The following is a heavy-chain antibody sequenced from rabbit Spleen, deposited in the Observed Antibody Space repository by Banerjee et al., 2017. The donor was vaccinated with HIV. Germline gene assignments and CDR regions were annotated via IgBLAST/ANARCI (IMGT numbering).Heavy chain of an antibody. J-gene: IGHJ4*01. V-gene: IGHV1S40*01. Sequence: QSLEESGGDLVKPGGTLTLSCKASGFTLSSYWIWWVRQAPGKGLEWIACVNGGGSGTTHYATWAKGRFTVSKTSSTTVTLQVTSLTAADTATYFCARAENFDRYATDLGLWGPGTLVTVS. CDR3: ARAENFDRYATDLGL. CDR1: GFTLSSYW. D-gene: IGHD6-1*01. CDR2: VNGGGSGTT.